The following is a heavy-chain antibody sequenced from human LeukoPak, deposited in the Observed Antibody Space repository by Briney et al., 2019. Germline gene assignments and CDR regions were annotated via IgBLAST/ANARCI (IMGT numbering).Heavy chain of an antibody. Sequence: ASVKVSCKASGYTFTSHGISWVRQAPGQGLEWMGWINPNSGGTNYAQKFQGRVTMTRDTSISTAYMELSRLRSDDTAVYYCARGSGSLPDYWGQGTLVTVSS. CDR3: ARGSGSLPDY. CDR1: GYTFTSHG. CDR2: INPNSGGT. D-gene: IGHD1-26*01. V-gene: IGHV1-2*02. J-gene: IGHJ4*02.